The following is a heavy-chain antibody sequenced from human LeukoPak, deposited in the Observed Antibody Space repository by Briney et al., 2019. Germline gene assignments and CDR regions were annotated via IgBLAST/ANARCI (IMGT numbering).Heavy chain of an antibody. V-gene: IGHV4-4*09. CDR1: GGSISTFH. CDR3: ARSDGIVGEEAWFDP. J-gene: IGHJ5*02. Sequence: ASETLSLTCSVSGGSISTFHWHWIRQPPGKGLEWVWYIFSSDITNYNPSLRSRVTISVDTSKNQFSLKLRSVTAADTAVYFCARSDGIVGEEAWFDPWGQGTLVTVSS. D-gene: IGHD1-26*01. CDR2: IFSSDIT.